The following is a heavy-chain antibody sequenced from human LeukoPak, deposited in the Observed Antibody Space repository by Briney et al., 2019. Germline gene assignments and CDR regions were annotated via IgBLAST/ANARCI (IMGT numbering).Heavy chain of an antibody. V-gene: IGHV1-2*06. J-gene: IGHJ4*02. Sequence: ASVKVSCTASGYTFTGHYMHWVRQAPGQGLEWMGRTNPNSGDTNFAQKFQGRVTMTRDTSISTAYMELSRLRSDDTAVYYCARLPRTNWGCFDYWGQGTLVTVSS. CDR2: TNPNSGDT. D-gene: IGHD7-27*01. CDR1: GYTFTGHY. CDR3: ARLPRTNWGCFDY.